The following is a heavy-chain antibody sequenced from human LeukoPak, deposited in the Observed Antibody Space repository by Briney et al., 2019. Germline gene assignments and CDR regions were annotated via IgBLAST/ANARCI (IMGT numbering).Heavy chain of an antibody. D-gene: IGHD3-22*01. V-gene: IGHV3-9*01. CDR1: GLRFDDYA. J-gene: IGHJ4*02. CDR2: ISWNSGSI. Sequence: SLRLSCAASGLRFDDYAMHWVRQAPGKGLEWVSGISWNSGSIGYADSVKGRFTISRDNAKYSLYLQMNSLRAEDTAVYYCAGEDYYDSSGYGYYFDYWGQGTLVTVSS. CDR3: AGEDYYDSSGYGYYFDY.